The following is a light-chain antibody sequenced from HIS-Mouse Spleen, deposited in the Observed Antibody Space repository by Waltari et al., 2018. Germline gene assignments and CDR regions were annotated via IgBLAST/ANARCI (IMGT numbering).Light chain of an antibody. V-gene: IGLV1-47*01. CDR2: RNN. Sequence: QSVLTQPPSASGTPGQRVPIPCSGSSSNIGSNYLYWYQQLPGTAPKLLIYRNNQRPSGVPDRFSGSKSGTSASLAISGLRSEDEADYYCAAWDDSLSGYVFGTGTKVTVL. CDR3: AAWDDSLSGYV. CDR1: SSNIGSNY. J-gene: IGLJ1*01.